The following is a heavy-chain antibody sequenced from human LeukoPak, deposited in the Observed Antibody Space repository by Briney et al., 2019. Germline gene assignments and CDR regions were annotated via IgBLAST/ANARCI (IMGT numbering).Heavy chain of an antibody. Sequence: SETLSLTCTVSGGSISSYYWSWIRQPPGKGLEWIGYIYTSGSTNYNPSLKSRVTLSVDTSKNQFSLKLSSVTAADTAVYYCAALTYSYGFWWFDPWGQGTLVTVSS. CDR3: AALTYSYGFWWFDP. CDR2: IYTSGST. D-gene: IGHD5-18*01. CDR1: GGSISSYY. J-gene: IGHJ5*02. V-gene: IGHV4-4*09.